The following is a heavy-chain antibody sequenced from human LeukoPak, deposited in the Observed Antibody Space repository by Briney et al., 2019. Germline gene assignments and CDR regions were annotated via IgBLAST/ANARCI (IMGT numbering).Heavy chain of an antibody. J-gene: IGHJ4*02. CDR3: AKERDGYIDY. D-gene: IGHD5-24*01. CDR2: IIPIFGTA. CDR1: GGTFSSYA. V-gene: IGHV1-69*05. Sequence: SVKVSCKASGGTFSSYAISWVRQAPGQGLEWMGGIIPIFGTANYAQKFKGRVTITTDESTSTAYMELSSLRSEDTAVYYCAKERDGYIDYWGQGTLVTVSS.